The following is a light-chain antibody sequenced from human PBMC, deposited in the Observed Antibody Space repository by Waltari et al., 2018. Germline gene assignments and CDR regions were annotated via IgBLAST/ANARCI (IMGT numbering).Light chain of an antibody. CDR1: NIARKP. CDR2: HDI. J-gene: IGLJ1*01. V-gene: IGLV3-21*04. Sequence: SYVLTQPPSVSVAPGDTARATCWGDNIARKPVHWSQQKPGKAPLLVISHDIYRPSGIPERFSGYTYGNTATLTISRVVAGDEADYYCQVWDVSSDHLYVFGTGTRVTV. CDR3: QVWDVSSDHLYV.